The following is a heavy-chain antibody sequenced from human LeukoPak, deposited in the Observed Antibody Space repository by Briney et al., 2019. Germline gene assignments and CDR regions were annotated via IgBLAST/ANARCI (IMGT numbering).Heavy chain of an antibody. D-gene: IGHD5-18*01. CDR2: IDSSGIT. CDR3: ARHGYIQFWLY. J-gene: IGHJ4*02. CDR1: GASISRDTYF. V-gene: IGHV4-39*01. Sequence: SETLSLTCTVSGASISRDTYFWGWIRQSPEKGLEWIGSIDSSGITHYNSSLKSRVIISVDTSKNQVSLNLTSVTSADTAVYYCARHGYIQFWLYWGQGTQVIVSS.